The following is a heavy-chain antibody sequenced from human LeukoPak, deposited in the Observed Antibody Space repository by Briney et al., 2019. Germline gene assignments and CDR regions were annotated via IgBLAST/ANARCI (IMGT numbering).Heavy chain of an antibody. Sequence: GGSLRLSCAASGFTFSSYAMHWVRQAPGKGLEWVAVISYDGSNKYYADSVRGRFTISRDNSKNTLYLQMNSLRAEDTAVYYCARDGDSSGYYQYYFDYWGQGTLVTVPS. CDR2: ISYDGSNK. CDR3: ARDGDSSGYYQYYFDY. CDR1: GFTFSSYA. D-gene: IGHD3-22*01. V-gene: IGHV3-30-3*01. J-gene: IGHJ4*02.